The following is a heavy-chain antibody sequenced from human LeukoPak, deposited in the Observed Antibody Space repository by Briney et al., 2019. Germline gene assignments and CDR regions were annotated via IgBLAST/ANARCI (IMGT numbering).Heavy chain of an antibody. Sequence: GGSLRLSCAASGLTFNDYSMKCVRQAPGKGLEWVSSISSSSSYIYYADSVKGRFTISRNNAKNSLYLQMNSLGAEDTAVYYCAREGGSGYSVDYWGQGTLVTVSS. V-gene: IGHV3-21*01. CDR1: GLTFNDYS. CDR2: ISSSSSYI. CDR3: AREGGSGYSVDY. J-gene: IGHJ4*02. D-gene: IGHD3-22*01.